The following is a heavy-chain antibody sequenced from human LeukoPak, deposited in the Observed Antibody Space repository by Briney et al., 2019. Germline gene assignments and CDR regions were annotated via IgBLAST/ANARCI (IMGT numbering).Heavy chain of an antibody. D-gene: IGHD6-13*01. Sequence: GGSLRLSCAASGFTFSSYGMHWVRQAPGKGLEWVAFIQYDGSNKYYADSVKGRFTISRDNSKNTLYLQMNSLRAEDTAVYYCAKDGSSWYGEYYMDVWGKGTTVTVSS. CDR2: IQYDGSNK. V-gene: IGHV3-30*02. J-gene: IGHJ6*03. CDR1: GFTFSSYG. CDR3: AKDGSSWYGEYYMDV.